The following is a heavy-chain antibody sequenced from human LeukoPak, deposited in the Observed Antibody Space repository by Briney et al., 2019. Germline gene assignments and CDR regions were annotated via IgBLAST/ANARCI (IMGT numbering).Heavy chain of an antibody. CDR3: ANADGDYDAFDI. D-gene: IGHD4-17*01. Sequence: GGSLRLSCAASGFTFSSYSMHWVRQAPGKGLEWVAVISYDGSNKYYADSAKGRFTISRDNSKNTLYLQMNSLRAEDTAVYYCANADGDYDAFDIWGQGTMVTVSS. CDR1: GFTFSSYS. V-gene: IGHV3-30*18. J-gene: IGHJ3*02. CDR2: ISYDGSNK.